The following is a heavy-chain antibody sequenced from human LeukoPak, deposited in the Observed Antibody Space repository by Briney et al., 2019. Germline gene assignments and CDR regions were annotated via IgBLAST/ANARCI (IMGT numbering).Heavy chain of an antibody. CDR2: INPNSGGT. CDR3: ARARSDILTGHPFDY. V-gene: IGHV1-2*02. J-gene: IGHJ4*02. D-gene: IGHD3-9*01. CDR1: GYTFTGYY. Sequence: ASVKVSCKASGYTFTGYYMHWVRQAPGQGLEWMGWINPNSGGTNYAQKFQGRVTMTRDTSISTAYMELSRLRSDDTAVYYWARARSDILTGHPFDYWGQGTLVTVSS.